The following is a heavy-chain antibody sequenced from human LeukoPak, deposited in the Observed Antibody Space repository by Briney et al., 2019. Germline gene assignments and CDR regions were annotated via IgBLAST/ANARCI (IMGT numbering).Heavy chain of an antibody. CDR1: GGTFSSYA. CDR2: IIPIFGTA. D-gene: IGHD5-24*01. Sequence: VASVKVSCKASGGTFSSYAISWVRQAPGQGLEWMGRIIPIFGTANYAQKFQGRVTITTDESTSTAYMELSSLRSEDTAVYDCARDLDGYRRPYFDYWGQGTLVTVSS. CDR3: ARDLDGYRRPYFDY. J-gene: IGHJ4*02. V-gene: IGHV1-69*05.